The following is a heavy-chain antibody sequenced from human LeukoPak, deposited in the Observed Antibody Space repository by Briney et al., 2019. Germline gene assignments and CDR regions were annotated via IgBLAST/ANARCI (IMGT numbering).Heavy chain of an antibody. V-gene: IGHV1-18*01. Sequence: ASVKVSCKASGYTFASYGISWVRQAPGQGLEWMGWISAYNGNTNYAQKLQGRGTMTTATSTSTAYMELRSLRSDDTAVYYCARDSRFVDGPAPAQYCSGGSCYYYYYGMDVWGQGTTVTVSS. CDR3: ARDSRFVDGPAPAQYCSGGSCYYYYYGMDV. D-gene: IGHD2-15*01. CDR1: GYTFASYG. J-gene: IGHJ6*02. CDR2: ISAYNGNT.